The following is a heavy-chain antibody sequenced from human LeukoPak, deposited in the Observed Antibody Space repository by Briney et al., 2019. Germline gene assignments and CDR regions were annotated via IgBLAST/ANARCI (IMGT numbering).Heavy chain of an antibody. V-gene: IGHV3-74*01. D-gene: IGHD3-3*01. Sequence: PGGSLRLSCAASGFTFSSYWMHWVRQAPGKGLVWVSRINSDGSNTTYADSVKGRFTISRDNAKNTLYLQMNSLRAEDTAVYYCAREDHYYDFWSGYFPVFDYWGQGTPVTVSS. CDR1: GFTFSSYW. CDR2: INSDGSNT. J-gene: IGHJ4*02. CDR3: AREDHYYDFWSGYFPVFDY.